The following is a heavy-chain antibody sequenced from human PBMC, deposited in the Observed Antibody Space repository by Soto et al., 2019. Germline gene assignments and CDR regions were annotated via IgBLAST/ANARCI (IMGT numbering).Heavy chain of an antibody. V-gene: IGHV1-69*02. CDR2: IIPILGIA. CDR1: GGTFSSYT. CDR3: ATKLGDGYNSYWYFDL. J-gene: IGHJ2*01. Sequence: QVQLVQSGAEVKKPGSSVKVSCKASGGTFSSYTISWVRQAPGQGLEWMGRIIPILGIANYAQKFQGRVTHLSGIEHYEQKFTRGVQITADKSTRKADRELSSLRSEDTAVYYCATKLGDGYNSYWYFDLWGRGTLVTVSS. D-gene: IGHD5-12*01.